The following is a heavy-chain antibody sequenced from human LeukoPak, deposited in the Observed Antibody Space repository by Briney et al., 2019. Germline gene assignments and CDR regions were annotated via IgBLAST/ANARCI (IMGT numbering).Heavy chain of an antibody. V-gene: IGHV4-59*01. Sequence: PSETLSLTCTVSGDSISTYYWSWIRQPPGKGLEWIGYTYYRVTSDYNPSLKSRVTMSVDMSTRQISLKLSSVTAADTAVYYCARGRGSSVYWGQGTLVTVSS. CDR2: TYYRVTS. J-gene: IGHJ4*02. D-gene: IGHD6-13*01. CDR3: ARGRGSSVY. CDR1: GDSISTYY.